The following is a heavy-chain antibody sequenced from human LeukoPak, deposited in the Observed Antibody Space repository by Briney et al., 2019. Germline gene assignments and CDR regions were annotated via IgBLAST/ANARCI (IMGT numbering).Heavy chain of an antibody. CDR2: ISGRSNAI. CDR1: GFSFSDHY. CDR3: AREDHSNYNY. V-gene: IGHV3-11*04. J-gene: IGHJ4*02. D-gene: IGHD4-11*01. Sequence: GGSLRLSCAASGFSFSDHYMSWIRQAPGRGLEWVSYISGRSNAIYYADSVKGRFTISRDNAKNSLYLQINSLRAEDTAVYYCAREDHSNYNYWGQGALVTVSS.